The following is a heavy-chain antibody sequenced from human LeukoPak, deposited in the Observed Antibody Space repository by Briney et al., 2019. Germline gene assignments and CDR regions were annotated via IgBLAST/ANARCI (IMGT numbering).Heavy chain of an antibody. V-gene: IGHV4-4*02. Sequence: SETLSLTCTVSGGSISSSNWWSWVRQPPGKGLEWIGEIYHSGSTNYNPSLKSRVTISVDKSKNQFSLKLSSVTAADTAVYYCARLYCSGGSCYQRDYWGQGTLVTVSS. CDR1: GGSISSSNW. J-gene: IGHJ4*02. D-gene: IGHD2-15*01. CDR3: ARLYCSGGSCYQRDY. CDR2: IYHSGST.